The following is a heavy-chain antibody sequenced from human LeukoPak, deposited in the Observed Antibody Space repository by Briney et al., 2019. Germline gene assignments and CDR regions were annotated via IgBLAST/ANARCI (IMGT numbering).Heavy chain of an antibody. D-gene: IGHD6-19*01. J-gene: IGHJ4*02. Sequence: GGSLRLSCAASGFIFSSYAMSWVRQAPGKGLEWVSAISGSGGSTYYADSVKGRFTISRDNSKNTLYLQMNSLRAEDTAVYYCAKASSGWYYFDYWGQGTLVTVSS. CDR3: AKASSGWYYFDY. CDR1: GFIFSSYA. CDR2: ISGSGGST. V-gene: IGHV3-23*01.